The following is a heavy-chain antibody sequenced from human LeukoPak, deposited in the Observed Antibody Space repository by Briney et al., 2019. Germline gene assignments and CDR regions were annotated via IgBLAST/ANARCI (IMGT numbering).Heavy chain of an antibody. V-gene: IGHV3-53*01. CDR3: ARGMSDYYDILTGYSYYFDY. J-gene: IGHJ4*02. CDR1: GFTVSSNY. CDR2: IYSGGST. D-gene: IGHD3-9*01. Sequence: PGGSLRLSCAASGFTVSSNYMSWVRQAAGKGLEWASVIYSGGSTYYADSVKGRFTISRDNSKNTLYLQMNSLRAEDTAVYYCARGMSDYYDILTGYSYYFDYWGQGTLVTVSS.